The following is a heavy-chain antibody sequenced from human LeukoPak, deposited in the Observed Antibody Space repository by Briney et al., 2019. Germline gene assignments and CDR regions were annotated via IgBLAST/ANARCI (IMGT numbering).Heavy chain of an antibody. CDR2: INPDGSEK. CDR3: AELGITMIGGV. CDR1: GFTFSSDW. V-gene: IGHV3-7*01. D-gene: IGHD3-10*02. Sequence: PGGSLRLSCAVSGFTFSSDWMIWVRQAPGKGLEWVANINPDGSEKNYVDSVKGRFTISRDNAKNSLYLQMNSLRAEDTAVYYCAELGITMIGGVWGKGTTVTISS. J-gene: IGHJ6*04.